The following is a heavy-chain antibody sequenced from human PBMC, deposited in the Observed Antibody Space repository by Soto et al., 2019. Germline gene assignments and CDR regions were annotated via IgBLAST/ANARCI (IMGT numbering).Heavy chain of an antibody. V-gene: IGHV3-21*01. J-gene: IGHJ6*02. D-gene: IGHD5-18*01. CDR2: ISSSSDYI. CDR1: GFTFSDYS. Sequence: EVQLVESGGGLVKPGGSLRLSCAASGFTFSDYSMNWVRQGPGKGLEWVSSISSSSDYIFYADSVQGRFTISRDNAKNSLYLQMNSLRAEDTAVYYWTRGGTAMVLGSLGGGMDVWGQGTTVTVSS. CDR3: TRGGTAMVLGSLGGGMDV.